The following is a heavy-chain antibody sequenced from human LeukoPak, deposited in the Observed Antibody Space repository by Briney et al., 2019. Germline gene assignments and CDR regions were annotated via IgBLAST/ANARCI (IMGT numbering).Heavy chain of an antibody. CDR2: IYHSGST. J-gene: IGHJ3*02. V-gene: IGHV4-38-2*01. CDR1: GYSISSGYY. Sequence: SETLSLTCAVSGYSISSGYYWGWIRPPPGKGLEWIGSIYHSGSTYYNPSFKSRVTISADTSKNQFSLKLSSVTAADTAVYYCAAQRGALIPANAFDIWGQGTMVTVSS. CDR3: AAQRGALIPANAFDI. D-gene: IGHD2-15*01.